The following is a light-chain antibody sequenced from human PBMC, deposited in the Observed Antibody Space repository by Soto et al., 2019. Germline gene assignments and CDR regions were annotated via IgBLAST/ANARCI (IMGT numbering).Light chain of an antibody. CDR1: QSVSRY. J-gene: IGKJ5*01. Sequence: EIVLTQFPATLSLSPGERATLSCRASQSVSRYLAWYQQKPGQAPRLLMYDVSTRATGIPARFSGSGSGTDFTLTITSLEPEDFAVYSCRQRSTWPITFGQGTRLEIK. V-gene: IGKV3-11*01. CDR3: RQRSTWPIT. CDR2: DVS.